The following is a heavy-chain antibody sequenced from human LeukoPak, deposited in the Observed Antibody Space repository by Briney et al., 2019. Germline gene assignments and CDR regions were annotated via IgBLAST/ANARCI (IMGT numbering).Heavy chain of an antibody. J-gene: IGHJ4*02. CDR2: ISGNGHET. CDR3: AKDANNYDSSGFFIHFDY. Sequence: GGSLRLSCSASGFAFSRFAMNWVRHLPGKGLDWVSTISGNGHETYYGDSVKGRFSVSRDNSKNILYLQMDSLRADDTAPYYCAKDANNYDSSGFFIHFDYWGQGTLVTVSS. V-gene: IGHV3-23*01. D-gene: IGHD3-22*01. CDR1: GFAFSRFA.